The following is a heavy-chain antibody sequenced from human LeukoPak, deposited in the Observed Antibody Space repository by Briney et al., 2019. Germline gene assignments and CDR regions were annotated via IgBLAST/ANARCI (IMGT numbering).Heavy chain of an antibody. CDR3: ARDGGYCSSTSCYGWIDY. V-gene: IGHV1-2*02. D-gene: IGHD2-2*01. CDR2: INPNSGGT. J-gene: IGHJ4*02. CDR1: GYTFTGYY. Sequence: ASVKVSCKASGYTFTGYYMHWVRQAPGQGLEWMGWINPNSGGTNYAQKFQGRVTMTRDTSISTAYMELSRLRSDDTAGYYCARDGGYCSSTSCYGWIDYWGQGTLVTVSS.